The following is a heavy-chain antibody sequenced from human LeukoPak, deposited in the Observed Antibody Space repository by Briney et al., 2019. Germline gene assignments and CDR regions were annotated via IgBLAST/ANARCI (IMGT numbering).Heavy chain of an antibody. V-gene: IGHV4-59*08. CDR2: IYYSGST. CDR1: GGSIGSYY. CDR3: ARREQQLVFGWFDP. J-gene: IGHJ5*02. Sequence: SETLSLTCTVSGGSIGSYYWSWIRQPPGKGLEWIGYIYYSGSTNYNPSLKSRVTISVDTSKNQFSLKLSSVTAADTAVYYCARREQQLVFGWFDPWGQGTLVTVSS. D-gene: IGHD6-13*01.